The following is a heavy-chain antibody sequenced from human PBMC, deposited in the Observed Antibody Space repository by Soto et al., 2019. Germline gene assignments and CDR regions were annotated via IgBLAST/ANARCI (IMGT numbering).Heavy chain of an antibody. V-gene: IGHV1-18*01. CDR3: ARGGYSGYPLSQWLDSELGIDY. CDR2: ISAYNGNT. J-gene: IGHJ4*02. D-gene: IGHD5-12*01. CDR1: GYTFTSYG. Sequence: VASVKVSCEASGYTFTSYGISWVRQAPGQGREWMGWISAYNGNTNYAQKLQGRVTMTTDTSTSTAYMELRSLRSDDTAVYYCARGGYSGYPLSQWLDSELGIDYWGQGTLVTVSS.